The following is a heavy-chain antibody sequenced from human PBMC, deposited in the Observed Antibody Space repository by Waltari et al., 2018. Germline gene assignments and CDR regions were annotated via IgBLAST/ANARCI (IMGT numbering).Heavy chain of an antibody. CDR3: ATTVFGDAFDI. D-gene: IGHD4-4*01. Sequence: EVQLVESGGGLVQPGGSLRLSCAASGFTFSDHSMDWVRQAPGKGLEWVGRTRNKANSYTTEYAASVKGRFTISRDDSKNSLYLQMNSLKTEDTAVYYCATTVFGDAFDIWGQGTMVTVSS. CDR1: GFTFSDHS. CDR2: TRNKANSYTT. J-gene: IGHJ3*02. V-gene: IGHV3-72*01.